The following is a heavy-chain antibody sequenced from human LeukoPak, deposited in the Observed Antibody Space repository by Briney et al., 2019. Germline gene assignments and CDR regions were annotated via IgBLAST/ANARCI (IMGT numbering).Heavy chain of an antibody. J-gene: IGHJ6*03. CDR1: GGTFTSYY. Sequence: ASVKVSCKASGGTFTSYYMHWVRQAPGQGLEWMGIINPSGGSTSYAQKFQGRVTMTRDTSTSTVYMELSSLRSEDTAVYYCARDPSRYSNYESYYYYMDVWGKGTTVTVSS. CDR2: INPSGGST. V-gene: IGHV1-46*03. CDR3: ARDPSRYSNYESYYYYMDV. D-gene: IGHD4-11*01.